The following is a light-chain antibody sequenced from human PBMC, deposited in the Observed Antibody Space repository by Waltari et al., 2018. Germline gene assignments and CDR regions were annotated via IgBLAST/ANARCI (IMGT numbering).Light chain of an antibody. CDR2: GNT. Sequence: QSVLTQPPSVSGAPGQGVTIPCTGSRPNIGPSFVVYWYQQCPGTAPKLLSYGNTNRPSGVPDRFSGSKSGSSASLAISGLQAEDEAHYYCQSYDTSLSTYVFGGGTKLTVL. V-gene: IGLV1-40*01. J-gene: IGLJ2*01. CDR1: RPNIGPSFV. CDR3: QSYDTSLSTYV.